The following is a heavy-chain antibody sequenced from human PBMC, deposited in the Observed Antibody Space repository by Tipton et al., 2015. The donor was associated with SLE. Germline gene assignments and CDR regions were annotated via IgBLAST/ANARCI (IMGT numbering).Heavy chain of an antibody. CDR3: ARSPYDGPFDY. CDR2: VYTTGSS. CDR1: GGSISSGSYY. V-gene: IGHV4-61*09. J-gene: IGHJ4*02. D-gene: IGHD2-8*01. Sequence: TLSLTCTVSGGSISSGSYYWGWIRQPAGKGLEWIGHVYTTGSSNYNPSLESRVTIFLDTSRNQFSLKLTFVTAADTAVYYCARSPYDGPFDYWGQGTLVTASS.